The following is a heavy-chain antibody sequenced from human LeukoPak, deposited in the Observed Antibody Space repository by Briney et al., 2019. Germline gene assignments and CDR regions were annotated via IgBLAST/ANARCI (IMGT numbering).Heavy chain of an antibody. CDR1: GYTFTSYD. V-gene: IGHV1-8*01. CDR3: ARWDYCSGGSCYSDY. J-gene: IGHJ4*02. CDR2: MSPNSGNT. Sequence: ASVTVSCKASGYTFTSYDINWVRQAPGQGLEWMGWMSPNSGNTGYAQKFQGRVTMTRNTSISTAYMELSSLRSEDTAVYYCARWDYCSGGSCYSDYWGQGTLVTVSS. D-gene: IGHD2-15*01.